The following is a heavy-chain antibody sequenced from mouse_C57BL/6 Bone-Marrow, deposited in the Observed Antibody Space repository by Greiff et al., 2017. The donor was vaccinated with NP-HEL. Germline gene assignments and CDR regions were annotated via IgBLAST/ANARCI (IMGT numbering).Heavy chain of an antibody. CDR1: GFTFSDYG. CDR3: ARGGIDGSYYFDY. Sequence: EVNVVESGGGLVKPGGSLKLSCAASGFTFSDYGMHWVRQAPEKGLEWVAYISSGSSTIYYADTVKGRFTISRDNAKNTLFLQMTSLRSEDTAMYYCARGGIDGSYYFDYWGQGTTLTVSS. J-gene: IGHJ2*01. CDR2: ISSGSSTI. D-gene: IGHD2-3*01. V-gene: IGHV5-17*01.